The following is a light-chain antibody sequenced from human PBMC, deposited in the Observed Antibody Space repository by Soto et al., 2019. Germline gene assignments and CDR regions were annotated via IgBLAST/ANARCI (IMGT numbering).Light chain of an antibody. CDR2: DAS. Sequence: DIQMTQSPSSLSASVGDRVTITCRASQDISNYLNWYQQRPGKAPKLLIYDASNLERGVPSRFSGTRSGTHFTFAITGLQPEDGATYHCQQADRLPISFGQGTRLEI. CDR1: QDISNY. J-gene: IGKJ5*01. V-gene: IGKV1-33*01. CDR3: QQADRLPIS.